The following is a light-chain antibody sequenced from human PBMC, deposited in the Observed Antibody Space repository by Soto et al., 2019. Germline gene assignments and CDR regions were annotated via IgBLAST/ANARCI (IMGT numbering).Light chain of an antibody. CDR1: QSVTTY. CDR2: DAS. V-gene: IGKV3-11*01. Sequence: EIVLTQSPATLSLSPGERATLSCRASQSVTTYLAWYQQKPGQAPRLLIYDASNRATGIRARFSGSGSGTDFTLTVSSLEPEDFAVYYCQQRSNWPPIITFGGGTRVEIK. J-gene: IGKJ4*01. CDR3: QQRSNWPPIIT.